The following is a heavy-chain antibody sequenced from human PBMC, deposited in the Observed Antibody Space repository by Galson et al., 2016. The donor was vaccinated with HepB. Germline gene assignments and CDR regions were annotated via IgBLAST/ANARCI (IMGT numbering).Heavy chain of an antibody. V-gene: IGHV1-24*01. D-gene: IGHD6-19*01. CDR2: FDPEDGET. J-gene: IGHJ6*04. CDR1: GYTLTELS. CDR3: VNGSAAVPGSYGLDV. Sequence: SVKVSCKVSGYTLTELSIHWVRQSPGKGLEWMGGFDPEDGETIYAQKFQGRVTMTEDTSTDTDYMELSSLRSEDTAVYYCVNGSAAVPGSYGLDVWGKGTTVTVSS.